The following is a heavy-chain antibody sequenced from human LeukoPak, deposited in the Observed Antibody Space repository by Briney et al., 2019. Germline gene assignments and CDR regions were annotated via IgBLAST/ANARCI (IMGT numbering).Heavy chain of an antibody. CDR3: ARTGKYDTKWNFREADPATRTDAFDI. CDR2: INPSGST. D-gene: IGHD1-1*01. V-gene: IGHV4-34*01. CDR1: GGSFSGYY. J-gene: IGHJ3*02. Sequence: PSETLSLTCAVYGGSFSGYYWSWIRQPPGKGLEWIGEINPSGSTKYSPSLKSRVTIAADTSKNQFSLKLSSVTAADTAAYYCARTGKYDTKWNFREADPATRTDAFDIWGQGTTVTVSS.